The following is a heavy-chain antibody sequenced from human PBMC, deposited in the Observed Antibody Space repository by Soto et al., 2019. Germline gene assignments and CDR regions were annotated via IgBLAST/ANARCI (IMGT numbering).Heavy chain of an antibody. J-gene: IGHJ6*02. D-gene: IGHD6-6*01. CDR1: GGSISSGGYY. V-gene: IGHV4-31*03. Sequence: LSLTCTVSGGSISSGGYYWSWIRQHPGKGLEWIGYIYYSGSTHYNPSLKSRVTMSVDASKNQFSLTLKSVTAADTAVYYCARVWPASSSLVYFYGMDVWGQGTTVTVSS. CDR3: ARVWPASSSLVYFYGMDV. CDR2: IYYSGST.